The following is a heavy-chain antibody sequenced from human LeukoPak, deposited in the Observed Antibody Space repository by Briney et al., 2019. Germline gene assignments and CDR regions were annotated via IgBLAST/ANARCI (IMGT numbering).Heavy chain of an antibody. CDR1: GFTFDDYA. CDR3: AREDQPRGTFDY. V-gene: IGHV3-43*02. CDR2: ISGDGGST. J-gene: IGHJ4*02. D-gene: IGHD2-15*01. Sequence: TGGSLRLSCAASGFTFDDYAMHWVRQPPGKSLEWVSLISGDGGSTYYADSVKGRFTVSRDNSKNSLYLQMNSLRTEDTALYYCAREDQPRGTFDYWGQGILVTVSS.